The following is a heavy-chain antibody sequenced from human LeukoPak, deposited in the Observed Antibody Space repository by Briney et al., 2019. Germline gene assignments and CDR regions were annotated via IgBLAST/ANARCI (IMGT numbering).Heavy chain of an antibody. V-gene: IGHV3-23*01. Sequence: PGGSLRLSCAASGLTFRSYAMSWVRQAPGKGLEWVSAISGSAGSTYYAESVKGRFTISRGNSKNTLYLQMNSLRAEDTAVYYCAKDLRGYCSSTSCHYGMDVWGQGTTVTVSS. CDR3: AKDLRGYCSSTSCHYGMDV. D-gene: IGHD2-2*01. CDR1: GLTFRSYA. CDR2: ISGSAGST. J-gene: IGHJ6*02.